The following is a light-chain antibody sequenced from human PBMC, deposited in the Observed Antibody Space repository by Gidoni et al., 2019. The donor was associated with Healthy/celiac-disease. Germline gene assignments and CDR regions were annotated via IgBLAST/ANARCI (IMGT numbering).Light chain of an antibody. V-gene: IGKV2-28*01. CDR3: MQALQTPIT. CDR2: LGS. CDR1: QSLLHSNGYNY. Sequence: DIVMTQSPLSLLVTPGEPASISCRSSQSLLHSNGYNYLDWYLQKPGQSPQPLLYLGSTRASGVPDRFSGSGSGTDFTLKISRVEAEDVGVYYCMQALQTPITFGPXTKVDIK. J-gene: IGKJ3*01.